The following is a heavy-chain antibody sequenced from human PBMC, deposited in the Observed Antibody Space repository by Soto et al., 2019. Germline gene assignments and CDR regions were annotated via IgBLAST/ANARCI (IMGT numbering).Heavy chain of an antibody. Sequence: EVQLVESGGGLVKPGGSLRLSCAASGFTFSSYSMNWVRQAPGKGLEWVSSISSSSSYIYYADSVKGRFTISRDNAKNPLYLQMNSLRAEDTAVYYCASLVVPAANDAFDIWGQGTMVTVSS. CDR2: ISSSSSYI. CDR1: GFTFSSYS. V-gene: IGHV3-21*01. CDR3: ASLVVPAANDAFDI. D-gene: IGHD2-2*01. J-gene: IGHJ3*02.